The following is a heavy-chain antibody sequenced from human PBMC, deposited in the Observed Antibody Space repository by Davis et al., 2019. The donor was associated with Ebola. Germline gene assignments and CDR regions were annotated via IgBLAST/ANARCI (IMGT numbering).Heavy chain of an antibody. Sequence: GESLKISCAASGFTFSSYGMHWVRQAPGKGLEWVAVMSYDGGNKYYTDSVKGRFTISRDNSRNTLFLQMNSLRTEDSAVYYCARPYTTTWYYWGRIDYWGQGTLVTVSS. CDR2: MSYDGGNK. J-gene: IGHJ4*02. CDR3: ARPYTTTWYYWGRIDY. CDR1: GFTFSSYG. V-gene: IGHV3-30*03. D-gene: IGHD1-1*01.